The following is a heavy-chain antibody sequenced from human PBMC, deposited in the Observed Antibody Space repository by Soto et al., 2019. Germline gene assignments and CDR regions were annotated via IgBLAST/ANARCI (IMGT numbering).Heavy chain of an antibody. CDR2: IIPIFGTA. D-gene: IGHD3-10*01. CDR3: AREIAYGSGRGYYYGMDV. V-gene: IGHV1-69*13. J-gene: IGHJ6*02. CDR1: GGTFSSYA. Sequence: SVKVSCKASGGTFSSYAISWVRQAPGQGLEWMGGIIPIFGTANYAQKFQGRVTITADESTSTAYMELSSLRSEDTAVYYCAREIAYGSGRGYYYGMDVWGQGTTVTVSS.